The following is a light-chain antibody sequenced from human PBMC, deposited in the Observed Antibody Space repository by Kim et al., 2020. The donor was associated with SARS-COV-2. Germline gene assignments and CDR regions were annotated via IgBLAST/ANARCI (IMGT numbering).Light chain of an antibody. V-gene: IGLV2-14*03. CDR3: SSYKSSRDA. Sequence: QSVLTQPPSVSGSPGQTITISCTGNSSDVGGFKYVYWYQQYPGKAPKLMIYDVFKRPSGVSNRFTGSKSGNTASLTISGLQAEDEADYYCSSYKSSRDAFGGGTKVTVL. CDR1: SSDVGGFKY. J-gene: IGLJ6*01. CDR2: DVF.